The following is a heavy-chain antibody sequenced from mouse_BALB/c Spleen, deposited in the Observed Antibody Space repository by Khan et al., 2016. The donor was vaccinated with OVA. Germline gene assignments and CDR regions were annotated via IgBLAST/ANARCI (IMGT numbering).Heavy chain of an antibody. CDR2: IYPGSGHY. J-gene: IGHJ2*01. CDR3: ARMDTTSLDC. CDR1: GYTFPDYS. D-gene: IGHD2-3*01. Sequence: QVQLQQSGTELARPGASVKLSCKASGYTFPDYSITWVKQRTGQGLEWIGEIYPGSGHYYYNENFKGKDSLTADKSSITAYMQLTRLTAEYSAVYFCARMDTTSLDCGGQVTTLTVSS. V-gene: IGHV1-77*01.